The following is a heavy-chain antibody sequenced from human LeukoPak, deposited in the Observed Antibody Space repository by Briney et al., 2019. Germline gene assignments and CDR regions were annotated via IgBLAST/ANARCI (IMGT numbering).Heavy chain of an antibody. CDR1: GGSISSGSFY. CDR2: IYFSGTT. Sequence: SETLSLTCTVSGGSISSGSFYWGWIRQPPGKGLEWIGNIYFSGTTYYNPSLKSRVTISIDRSKNQFSLKLSSVTAADTAVYYCARHGSGEYYLEIWGQGNLVTVSS. CDR3: ARHGSGEYYLEI. J-gene: IGHJ4*02. D-gene: IGHD1-26*01. V-gene: IGHV4-39*01.